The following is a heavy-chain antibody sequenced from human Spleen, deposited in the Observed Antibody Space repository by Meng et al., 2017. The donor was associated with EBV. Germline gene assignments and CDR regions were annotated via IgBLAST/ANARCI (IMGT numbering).Heavy chain of an antibody. V-gene: IGHV4-34*01. CDR1: GGAFSGYS. D-gene: IGHD6-19*01. Sequence: QMYAQQWVDVLLKPPLTLSTTGSVDGGAFSGYSCSWIRQPPAKGLELIGEIYHSGSSNYNPSLKSRVTISVDKSKNQLSLMLSSVMAADTAVYYCSGKAVAEGQDYWGQGTLVTVSS. CDR3: SGKAVAEGQDY. CDR2: IYHSGSS. J-gene: IGHJ4*02.